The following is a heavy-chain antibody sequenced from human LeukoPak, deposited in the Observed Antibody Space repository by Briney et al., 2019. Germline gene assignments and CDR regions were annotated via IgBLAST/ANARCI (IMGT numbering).Heavy chain of an antibody. D-gene: IGHD3-10*01. J-gene: IGHJ4*02. CDR1: GGSISSNSYY. V-gene: IGHV4-39*07. Sequence: SETLSLTCAVSGGSISSNSYYWGWIRQPPGKGLEWIGSIYYSGSTYYNPSLKSRVTISVDTSKNQFSLKLSSVTAADTAVYYCARADWFGELLYHDWGQGTLVTVSS. CDR3: ARADWFGELLYHD. CDR2: IYYSGST.